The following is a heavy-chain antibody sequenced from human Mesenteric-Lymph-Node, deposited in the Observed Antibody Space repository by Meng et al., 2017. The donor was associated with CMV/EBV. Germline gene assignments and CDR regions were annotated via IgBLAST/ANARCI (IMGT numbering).Heavy chain of an antibody. CDR3: ARHQRWLKSEGGFNY. V-gene: IGHV4-34*01. CDR1: GGSFSGYY. D-gene: IGHD4-23*01. J-gene: IGHJ4*02. Sequence: VEQQQWGAGLLKRSEPLSLTCAVYGGSFSGYYWSWIRQPPGKGLEWIGEINHSGSTNYNPSLKSRVTISVDTSKNQFSLKLSSVTAADTAVYYCARHQRWLKSEGGFNYWGQGTLVTVSS. CDR2: INHSGST.